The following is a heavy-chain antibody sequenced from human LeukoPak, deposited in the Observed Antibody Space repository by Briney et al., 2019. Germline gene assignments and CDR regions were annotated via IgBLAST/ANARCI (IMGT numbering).Heavy chain of an antibody. CDR1: GFTVSGNY. J-gene: IGHJ4*02. D-gene: IGHD3-10*01. CDR3: AKGLGGSGSYWRNEY. Sequence: PGGSLRLSCAASGFTVSGNYMSWVRQAPGKGLEWVSVIYSGGSTYYADSVKGRFTISRDNSKNTLYLQMNSLRVEDTAVYYCAKGLGGSGSYWRNEYWGQGTLVTVSS. CDR2: IYSGGST. V-gene: IGHV3-66*01.